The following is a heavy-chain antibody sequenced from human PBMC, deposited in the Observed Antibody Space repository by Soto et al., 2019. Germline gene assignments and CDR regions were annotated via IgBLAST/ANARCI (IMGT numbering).Heavy chain of an antibody. D-gene: IGHD3-10*01. CDR2: IFSSGST. CDR1: GGSITDYS. CDR3: ARDPPSA. V-gene: IGHV4-4*07. J-gene: IGHJ4*02. Sequence: PSETLSLTCTVSGGSITDYSWVWIRQPAGKGLEWIGRIFSSGSTNYNPSLKGRITMSLDTSKNQFSLKLNSATATDTAVYYCARDPPSAWGQGTLVTVSS.